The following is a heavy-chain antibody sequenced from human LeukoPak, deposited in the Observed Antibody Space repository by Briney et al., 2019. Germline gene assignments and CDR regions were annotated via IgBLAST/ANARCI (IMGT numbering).Heavy chain of an antibody. CDR2: ISYDGSNK. CDR1: GFTFSSYA. J-gene: IGHJ4*02. CDR3: AEGLRYFDWLIRGGDY. V-gene: IGHV3-30-3*02. Sequence: GRSLRLSCAASGFTFSSYAMHWVRQAPGKGLEWVAVISYDGSNKSYADSVKGRFTISRDNSKNTLYLQMNNLRAEDTAVYYCAEGLRYFDWLIRGGDYWGQGTLVTVSS. D-gene: IGHD3-9*01.